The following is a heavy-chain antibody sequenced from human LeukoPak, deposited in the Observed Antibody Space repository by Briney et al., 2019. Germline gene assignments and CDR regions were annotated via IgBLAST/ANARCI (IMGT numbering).Heavy chain of an antibody. Sequence: PGGSLRLSCAASGFTFSSYGMHWVRQAPGKGLEWVAVISYDGSNKYYADSVKGRFTISRDNSKNTLYLQMNSLRAEDTAVYYCAKVKYSVGATGYWGQGTLVTVSS. D-gene: IGHD1-26*01. CDR2: ISYDGSNK. CDR1: GFTFSSYG. V-gene: IGHV3-30*18. J-gene: IGHJ4*02. CDR3: AKVKYSVGATGY.